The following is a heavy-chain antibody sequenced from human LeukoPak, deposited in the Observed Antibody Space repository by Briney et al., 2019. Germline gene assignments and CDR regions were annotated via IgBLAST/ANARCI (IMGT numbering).Heavy chain of an antibody. CDR1: GFTFSSYA. D-gene: IGHD3-3*01. J-gene: IGHJ4*02. Sequence: PGGSLRLSCAASGFTFSSYAMSWVRQAPGKGLEWVSAISGSGGSTYYADSVKGRFTISRDNSKNTLYLQVNSLRAEDTAVYYCAARLTIFGVVIIPFDYWGQGTLVTVSS. CDR3: AARLTIFGVVIIPFDY. V-gene: IGHV3-23*01. CDR2: ISGSGGST.